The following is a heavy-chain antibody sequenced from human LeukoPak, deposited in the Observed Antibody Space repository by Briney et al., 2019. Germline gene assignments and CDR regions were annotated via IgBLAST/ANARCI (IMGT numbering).Heavy chain of an antibody. J-gene: IGHJ4*02. D-gene: IGHD6-13*01. CDR3: AFSGYSSSWLY. Sequence: SSVTVSCKASGGTFSSYANSWVRPAPRQGLEWMGGIIPIFCTANYAQKFQGRVTITADESTSTAYMELSSLRSEDTAVYYCAFSGYSSSWLYWGQGTLVTVSS. CDR2: IIPIFCTA. CDR1: GGTFSSYA. V-gene: IGHV1-69*13.